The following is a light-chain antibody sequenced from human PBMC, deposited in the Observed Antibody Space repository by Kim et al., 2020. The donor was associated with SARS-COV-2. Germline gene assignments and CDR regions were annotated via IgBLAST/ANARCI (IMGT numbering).Light chain of an antibody. CDR3: QAWDSSTYV. CDR2: HDS. CDR1: KLGDKY. V-gene: IGLV3-1*01. J-gene: IGLJ1*01. Sequence: SYELTQPPSVSVSPGQTASITCSGDKLGDKYACWYQQKPGQSPVLLVYHDSKRPSGIPERFSGSNSGNTATLTISGTQAMDEDDYYCQAWDSSTYVFGTG.